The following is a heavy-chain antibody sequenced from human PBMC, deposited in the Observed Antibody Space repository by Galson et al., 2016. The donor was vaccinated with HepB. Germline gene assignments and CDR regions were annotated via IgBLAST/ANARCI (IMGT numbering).Heavy chain of an antibody. D-gene: IGHD6-19*01. CDR3: AKGSPGIAVPKPLTD. CDR2: ISSTSSYI. CDR1: GFTFTSYS. J-gene: IGHJ4*02. Sequence: SLRLSCAASGFTFTSYSMFWVRQAPGKGLEWVSSISSTSSYIYYADSVKGRFTISRDNAKNSLYLQMNSLRPEDTALYYCAKGSPGIAVPKPLTDWGQGTLVTVSS. V-gene: IGHV3-21*04.